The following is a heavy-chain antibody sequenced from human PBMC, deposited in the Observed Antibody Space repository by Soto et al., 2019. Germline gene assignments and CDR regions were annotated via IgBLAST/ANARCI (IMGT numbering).Heavy chain of an antibody. CDR2: IDDGNSA. V-gene: IGHV3-23*05. D-gene: IGHD2-21*02. CDR3: TKRPMCAGDCWYFDD. J-gene: IGHJ4*02. CDR1: GFNFRTYA. Sequence: EVRLLESGGGSEQPGGSLRLSCAASGFNFRTYAMYWVRQAPGKGLEWVSAIDDGNSAYYADSVKGRFIISRDNSRNTLYLQMDCLRVEDTAIYFCTKRPMCAGDCWYFDDWGQGILVTVSS.